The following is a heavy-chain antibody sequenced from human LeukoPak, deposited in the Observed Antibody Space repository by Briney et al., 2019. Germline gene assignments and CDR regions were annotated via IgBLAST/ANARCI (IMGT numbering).Heavy chain of an antibody. J-gene: IGHJ4*02. CDR3: ARAWLIKKRYDSSGYLAY. CDR2: ISTYHGYT. CDR1: GYTFTNYG. D-gene: IGHD3-22*01. V-gene: IGHV1-18*01. Sequence: ASVKVSCKASGYTFTNYGISWVRQAPGQGLEWMGWISTYHGYTNYAHQLQGRVTMTRDTSISTAYMELSRLRSDDTAVYYCARAWLIKKRYDSSGYLAYWGQGTLVTVSS.